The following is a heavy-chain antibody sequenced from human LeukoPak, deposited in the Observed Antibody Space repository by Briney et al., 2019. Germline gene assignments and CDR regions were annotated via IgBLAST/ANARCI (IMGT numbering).Heavy chain of an antibody. CDR1: GGTFSSYA. CDR3: AEFYPPDDY. CDR2: IIPILGIA. V-gene: IGHV1-69*04. Sequence: EASVTVSCKASGGTFSSYAISWVRQAPGQGLEWMGRIIPILGIANYAQKFQGRVTITADKSTSTAYMELSSLRSEDTAVYYCAEFYPPDDYWGQGTLVTVSS. J-gene: IGHJ4*02.